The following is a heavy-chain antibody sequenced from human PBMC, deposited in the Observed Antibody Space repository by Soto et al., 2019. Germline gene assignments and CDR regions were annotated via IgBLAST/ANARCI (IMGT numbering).Heavy chain of an antibody. Sequence: QVHLVESGGGVVQPGRSLTLSCTASGFAFSNYGIHWVRQAPGRGLEWVAVIWSDGTKKFYAGSVRGRFTISRDNSKNTIYLQMNSLRAEDTAVYYCARDWWEEPAGKETVSQFDYWGQGTRVTVSS. CDR3: ARDWWEEPAGKETVSQFDY. CDR1: GFAFSNYG. CDR2: IWSDGTKK. V-gene: IGHV3-33*01. J-gene: IGHJ4*02. D-gene: IGHD6-13*01.